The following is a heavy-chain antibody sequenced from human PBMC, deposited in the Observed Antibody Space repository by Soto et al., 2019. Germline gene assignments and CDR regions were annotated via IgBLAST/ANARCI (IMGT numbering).Heavy chain of an antibody. CDR3: ARVSYSSSWYVYYYHGMDV. CDR1: GFTFSSYL. CDR2: IKQEGSEK. Sequence: PGGCLRLSGAASGFTFSSYLMSWVRQAPGKGMGWVANIKQEGSEKNYVDSVNGGSTISSDNAKTSLYLQMNSLSTEDTPGYSLARVSYSSSWYVYYYHGMDVWGQRTTVTVSS. J-gene: IGHJ6*02. V-gene: IGHV3-7*03. D-gene: IGHD6-13*01.